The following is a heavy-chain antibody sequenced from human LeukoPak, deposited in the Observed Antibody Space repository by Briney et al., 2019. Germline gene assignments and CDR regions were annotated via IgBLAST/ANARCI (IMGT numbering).Heavy chain of an antibody. CDR3: ARVKKYCSNGVCYIRSYFFDY. D-gene: IGHD2-8*01. CDR2: INTNTGNP. Sequence: GASVKVSCKASGYTFTSYAMNWVRQAPGQGLEWMGWINTNTGNPTYAQGFTGRFVFSLDTSVNTAYLQISSPKAEDTAVYYCARVKKYCSNGVCYIRSYFFDYWGQGTLVTVSS. V-gene: IGHV7-4-1*02. J-gene: IGHJ4*02. CDR1: GYTFTSYA.